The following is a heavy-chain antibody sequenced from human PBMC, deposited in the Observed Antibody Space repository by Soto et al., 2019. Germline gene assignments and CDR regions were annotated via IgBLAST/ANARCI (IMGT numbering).Heavy chain of an antibody. CDR1: GYTFTGYY. Sequence: QVQLVQSGAEVKKPGASVKVSCKASGYTFTGYYMHWVRQAPGQGLEWMGWINPNSGGTNYAQKLQGRVTMTRDTSVSTAYMELSRLRSDDTAVYYCARSDSGWYKTYYYYGMDVWGQGTTVTVSS. V-gene: IGHV1-2*02. D-gene: IGHD6-19*01. J-gene: IGHJ6*02. CDR3: ARSDSGWYKTYYYYGMDV. CDR2: INPNSGGT.